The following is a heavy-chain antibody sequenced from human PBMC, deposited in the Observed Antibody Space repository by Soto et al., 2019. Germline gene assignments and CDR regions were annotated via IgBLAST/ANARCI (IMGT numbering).Heavy chain of an antibody. D-gene: IGHD3-3*01. J-gene: IGHJ6*02. CDR3: ARGQTYYDFWSGPYGMDV. CDR2: INHSGST. Sequence: PSETLSLTCAVYGGSFSGYYWSWIRQPPGKGLEWIGEINHSGSTNYNPSLKSRVTIPVDTSKNQFSLKLSSVTAADTAVYYCARGQTYYDFWSGPYGMDVWGQGTTVTVSS. CDR1: GGSFSGYY. V-gene: IGHV4-34*01.